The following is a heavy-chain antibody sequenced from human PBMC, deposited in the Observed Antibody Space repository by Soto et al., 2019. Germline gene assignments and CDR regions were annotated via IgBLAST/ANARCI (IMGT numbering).Heavy chain of an antibody. J-gene: IGHJ4*02. D-gene: IGHD3-16*01. CDR1: GFTFSIYA. CDR2: ISSAGTNK. CDR3: VRSNSEAGWGQFDY. V-gene: IGHV3-30-3*01. Sequence: QVQLVGSGGGVVQPGTSLRLSCAASGFTFSIYAMHWVRQAPEKGLEWVAVISSAGTNKNHADSVRGRFSISRDNSNNMLHLQMDNMRVDDTAVYYCVRSNSEAGWGQFDYWGQGTLATVSS.